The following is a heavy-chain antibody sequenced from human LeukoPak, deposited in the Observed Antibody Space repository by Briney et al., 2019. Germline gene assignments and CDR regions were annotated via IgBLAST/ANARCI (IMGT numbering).Heavy chain of an antibody. Sequence: SETLSLTCTISSGSISGYYWTWIRQPPGKGLEWIGYIHSSGSTNYHPSLKSRVTLSVDTSKMQFSLKLSSVTAAGTAVYYCARGLLVGNTGYYFDYWGQGTLVTVSS. CDR1: SGSISGYY. CDR3: ARGLLVGNTGYYFDY. V-gene: IGHV4-59*01. CDR2: IHSSGST. J-gene: IGHJ4*02. D-gene: IGHD1-26*01.